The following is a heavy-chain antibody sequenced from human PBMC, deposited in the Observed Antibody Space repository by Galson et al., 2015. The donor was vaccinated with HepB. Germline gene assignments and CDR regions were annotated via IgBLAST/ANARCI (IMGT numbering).Heavy chain of an antibody. CDR3: ARVGIGDIVVVPAARTEYYYYYGMDV. J-gene: IGHJ6*02. CDR2: INSDGSST. V-gene: IGHV3-74*01. CDR1: GFTFSSYW. Sequence: SLRLSCAASGFTFSSYWMHWVRQAPGKGLVWVSRINSDGSSTSYADSVKGRFTISRDNAKNTLYLQMNSLRAEDTAVYYCARVGIGDIVVVPAARTEYYYYYGMDVWGQGTTVTVSS. D-gene: IGHD2-2*01.